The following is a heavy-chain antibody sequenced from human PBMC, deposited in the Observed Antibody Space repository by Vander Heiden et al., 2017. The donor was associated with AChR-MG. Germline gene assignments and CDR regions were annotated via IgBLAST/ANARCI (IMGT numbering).Heavy chain of an antibody. J-gene: IGHJ6*02. V-gene: IGHV1-69*04. CDR1: GDTFSNYA. D-gene: IGHD2-2*01. Sequence: QVQPVQSGAEVKKPGSSVTVSCKASGDTFSNYAINWVRQAPGQGPEWLGRIIPILGTPNYAQKFQGRVSLSVDKSTTNTYMELSSLRSEDTAVYYCARQRCSSTSCTNEYDYDGMDGWGQGTAVTGSS. CDR2: IIPILGTP. CDR3: ARQRCSSTSCTNEYDYDGMDG.